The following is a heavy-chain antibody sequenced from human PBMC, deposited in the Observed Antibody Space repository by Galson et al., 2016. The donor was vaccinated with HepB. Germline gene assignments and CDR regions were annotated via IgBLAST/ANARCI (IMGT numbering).Heavy chain of an antibody. J-gene: IGHJ3*02. CDR1: GFTFRNFG. Sequence: SLRLSCAASGFTFRNFGIHWVRQAPGKGLEWVAVVWFDGVKTLYVGSVSGRLTISRDNSKNTAYLQMNYLRPDDTAVYYCVKDLGVGTTTTDSFDIWGQGTMVAVSS. CDR2: VWFDGVKT. CDR3: VKDLGVGTTTTDSFDI. V-gene: IGHV3-30*18. D-gene: IGHD3-3*01.